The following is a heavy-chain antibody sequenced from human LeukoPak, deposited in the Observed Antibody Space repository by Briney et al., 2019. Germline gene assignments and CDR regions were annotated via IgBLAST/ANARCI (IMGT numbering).Heavy chain of an antibody. CDR3: ARRLGWYYDKTFDY. D-gene: IGHD3-22*01. CDR2: IYHSGST. CDR1: GGSISSSSYY. J-gene: IGHJ4*02. Sequence: PSETLSLTCTVSGGSISSSSYYWGWIRQPPGKGLEWIGSIYHSGSTYYNPSLKSRVTISGDTSKNQFSLKLSSVTAADTAVYYCARRLGWYYDKTFDYWGQGTLVTVSS. V-gene: IGHV4-39*07.